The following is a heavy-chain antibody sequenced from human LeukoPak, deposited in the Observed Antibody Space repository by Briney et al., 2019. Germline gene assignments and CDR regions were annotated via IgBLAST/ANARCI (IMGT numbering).Heavy chain of an antibody. Sequence: PGGSLRLSCAASGFTFNSYAMSWVRQAPGKGLEWVSTISGGDNNTYYAGSVKGRSTISRDNSKNTVYLQVNSLRAEDTAVYYCAKSPYDHWGQGTLVTVSS. J-gene: IGHJ4*02. V-gene: IGHV3-23*01. CDR2: ISGGDNNT. CDR3: AKSPYDH. CDR1: GFTFNSYA.